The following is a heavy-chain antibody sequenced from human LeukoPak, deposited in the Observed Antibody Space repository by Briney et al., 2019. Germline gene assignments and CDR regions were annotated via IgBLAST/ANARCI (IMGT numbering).Heavy chain of an antibody. CDR3: ATSYCSSTSCYDSTFYY. Sequence: SETLSLTCTVSGGSISSGSYYWSWIRQPAGKGLEWIGRIYTSGSTNYNPSLKSRVTISVDTSKNQFSLKLSSVTAADTAVYYCATSYCSSTSCYDSTFYYWGQGTLVTVSS. V-gene: IGHV4-61*02. J-gene: IGHJ4*02. CDR1: GGSISSGSYY. D-gene: IGHD2-2*01. CDR2: IYTSGST.